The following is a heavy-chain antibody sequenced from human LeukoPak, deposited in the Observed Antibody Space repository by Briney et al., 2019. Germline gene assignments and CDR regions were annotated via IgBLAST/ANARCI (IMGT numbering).Heavy chain of an antibody. J-gene: IGHJ4*02. CDR1: GFSFRSYG. CDR3: ATSESLRLGELSPMDY. D-gene: IGHD3-16*02. V-gene: IGHV3-23*01. Sequence: TGGSLRLSCAASGFSFRSYGMSWVRQAPGRGLEWVSGMSGSGGATYYADSVKGRFTISRDNSKNTLYLQMNSLRAEDTAVYYCATSESLRLGELSPMDYWGQGTLVTVSS. CDR2: MSGSGGAT.